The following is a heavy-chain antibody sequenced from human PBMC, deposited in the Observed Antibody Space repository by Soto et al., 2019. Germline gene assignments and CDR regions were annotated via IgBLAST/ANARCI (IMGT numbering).Heavy chain of an antibody. CDR3: AKTANGWFSAFDS. Sequence: EVQLLESGGGLVQPGGSLRLSCAASGFTFSSYAMSWVRQAPGKGLEWVSAISGSGGTTYYADSVKGRFTLSRDNSKNTLYLQMNSLRAEDTAVYYFAKTANGWFSAFDSWGQGTMVTVSS. D-gene: IGHD6-19*01. J-gene: IGHJ3*02. V-gene: IGHV3-23*01. CDR2: ISGSGGTT. CDR1: GFTFSSYA.